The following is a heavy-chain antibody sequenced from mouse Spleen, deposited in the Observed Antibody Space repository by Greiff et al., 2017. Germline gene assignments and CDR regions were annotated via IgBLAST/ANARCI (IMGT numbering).Heavy chain of an antibody. D-gene: IGHD1-1*01. CDR3: TRSYYYGSSFHWDFDV. CDR2: ISSGGDYI. CDR1: GFTFSSYA. Sequence: EVKLVESGEGLVKPGGSLKLSCAASGFTFSSYAMSWVRQTPEKRLEWVAYISSGGDYIYYADTVTGRFTISRDNARNTLYLQMSSLKSEDTAMYYCTRSYYYGSSFHWDFDVWGTGTTVTGSS. V-gene: IGHV5-9-1*02. J-gene: IGHJ1*03.